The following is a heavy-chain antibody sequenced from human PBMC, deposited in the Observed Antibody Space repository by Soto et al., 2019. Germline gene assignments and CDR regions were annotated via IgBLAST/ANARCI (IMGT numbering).Heavy chain of an antibody. D-gene: IGHD6-13*01. V-gene: IGHV3-33*01. CDR3: ARVEAAAGRINYYYYGMDV. CDR2: IWYDGSNK. Sequence: QVQLVESGGGVVQPGRSLRLSCAASGFTFSSYGMHWVRQAPGKGLEWVAVIWYDGSNKYYADSVKGRFTISRDNSKNTLYLKMNSLRAEDTAVYYCARVEAAAGRINYYYYGMDVWGQGTTVTVSS. J-gene: IGHJ6*02. CDR1: GFTFSSYG.